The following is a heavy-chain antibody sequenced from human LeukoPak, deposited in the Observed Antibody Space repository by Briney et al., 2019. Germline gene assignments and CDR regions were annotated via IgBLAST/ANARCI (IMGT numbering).Heavy chain of an antibody. D-gene: IGHD3-3*01. Sequence: PSQTLSLTCTVSGGSISSGGYYWSWIRQPPGKGLEWIGEINHSGSTNYNPSLKSRVTISVDTSKNQFSLKLSSVTAADTAVYYCARGVPSLEWLLPDYYYYGMDVWGQGTTVTVSS. CDR3: ARGVPSLEWLLPDYYYYGMDV. V-gene: IGHV4-30-2*01. J-gene: IGHJ6*02. CDR1: GGSISSGGYY. CDR2: INHSGST.